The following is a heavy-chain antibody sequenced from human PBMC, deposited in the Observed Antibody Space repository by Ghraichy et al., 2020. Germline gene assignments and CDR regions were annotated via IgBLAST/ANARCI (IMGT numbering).Heavy chain of an antibody. CDR1: GGSISSNYY. D-gene: IGHD3-3*01. CDR2: IYYSGNT. V-gene: IGHV4-39*01. CDR3: ARHSPSGSFYDFWSGTTFYF. J-gene: IGHJ4*02. Sequence: SETLSLTCTVSGGSISSNYYWGWIRQPPGKGLEWIASIYYSGNTYYNPSLKSRVTISVDTSKNQFSLNLSSVTAADTAVYFCARHSPSGSFYDFWSGTTFYFWGQGTLVTVSS.